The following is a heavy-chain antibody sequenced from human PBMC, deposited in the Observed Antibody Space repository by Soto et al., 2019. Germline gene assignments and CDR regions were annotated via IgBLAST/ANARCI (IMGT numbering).Heavy chain of an antibody. Sequence: ESGGGVVQPGRSLRLSCAASGFTFSSYGMHWVRQAPGKGLEWVAVISYDGSNKYYADSVKGRFTISRDNSKNTLYLQMNSLRAEDTAVYYCAKGVSFCSGGSCTIDYWGQGTLVTVSS. D-gene: IGHD2-15*01. CDR2: ISYDGSNK. V-gene: IGHV3-30*18. CDR3: AKGVSFCSGGSCTIDY. J-gene: IGHJ4*02. CDR1: GFTFSSYG.